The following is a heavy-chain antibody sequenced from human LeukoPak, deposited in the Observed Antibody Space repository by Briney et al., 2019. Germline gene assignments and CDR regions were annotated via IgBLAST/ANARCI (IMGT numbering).Heavy chain of an antibody. CDR1: GGSISSGDYC. CDR2: TYYSGST. Sequence: SETLSLTCTVSGGSISSGDYCWAWIRQPPGKGLEWIGSTYYSGSTYYNPSLKSRVTISVDTSKNQFSLKLSSVTAADTAMYYCARDRQQLVRGDHFDYWGQGTLVTVSS. D-gene: IGHD6-13*01. V-gene: IGHV4-39*07. CDR3: ARDRQQLVRGDHFDY. J-gene: IGHJ4*02.